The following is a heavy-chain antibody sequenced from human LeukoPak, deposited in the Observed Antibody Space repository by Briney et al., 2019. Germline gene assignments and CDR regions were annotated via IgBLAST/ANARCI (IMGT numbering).Heavy chain of an antibody. D-gene: IGHD3-3*01. V-gene: IGHV4-38-2*02. CDR3: ARTYPPAKFTIFGVVIGNFDY. J-gene: IGHJ4*02. Sequence: SETLSLTCTVSGYSISSGYYWGWIRQPPGKGLEWIGSIYHSGSTYYNPSLKSRVTISVDTSKNQSSLKLSSVTAADTAVYYCARTYPPAKFTIFGVVIGNFDYWGQGTLVTVSS. CDR1: GYSISSGYY. CDR2: IYHSGST.